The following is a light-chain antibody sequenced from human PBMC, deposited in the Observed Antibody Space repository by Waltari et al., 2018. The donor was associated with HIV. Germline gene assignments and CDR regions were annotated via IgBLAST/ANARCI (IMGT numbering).Light chain of an antibody. Sequence: QSALTQPASVSGSPGQSITISCTGTSSDIGGYNFVSWYQQHPDKAPKLMIFEVRNRPSGVSDRFSGSKSGNTATLTISGLQAEDEADYYCSSSSPTLYVFGTGTKVTVL. CDR1: SSDIGGYNF. CDR2: EVR. J-gene: IGLJ1*01. CDR3: SSSSPTLYV. V-gene: IGLV2-14*01.